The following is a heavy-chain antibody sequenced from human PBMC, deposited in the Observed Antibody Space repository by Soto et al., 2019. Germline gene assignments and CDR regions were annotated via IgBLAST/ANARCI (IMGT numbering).Heavy chain of an antibody. CDR3: AHSRITMVRGVDEGGFHY. CDR2: IYWDDDK. CDR1: GFSLSTSGVG. D-gene: IGHD3-10*01. J-gene: IGHJ4*02. Sequence: QITLKESGPTLVKPTQTLTLTCTFSGFSLSTSGVGVGWIRQPPGKALEWLALIYWDDDKRYSPSLKSRLTITKDTSKNHVVLTMTYMDPVDTATYYCAHSRITMVRGVDEGGFHYWGQGTLVTVSS. V-gene: IGHV2-5*02.